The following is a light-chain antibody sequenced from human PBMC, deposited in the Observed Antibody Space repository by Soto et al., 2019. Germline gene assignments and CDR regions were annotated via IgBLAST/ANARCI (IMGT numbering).Light chain of an antibody. CDR2: DIT. CDR1: SSDIGAFNS. Sequence: QSALTQPPSASGSPGQSVTISCTGTSSDIGAFNSISWYQQYPGKAPKLIIFDITQRPAGVPDRFSGSKSANTASLTVSGLQDEDEADYHCSAHASSNSLMVFGGGTKLTVL. J-gene: IGLJ2*01. CDR3: SAHASSNSLMV. V-gene: IGLV2-8*01.